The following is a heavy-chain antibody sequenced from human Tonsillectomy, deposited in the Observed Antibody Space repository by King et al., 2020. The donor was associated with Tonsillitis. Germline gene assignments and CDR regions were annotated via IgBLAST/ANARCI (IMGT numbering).Heavy chain of an antibody. J-gene: IGHJ5*02. CDR1: GGSISSYY. CDR2: IYYTWST. V-gene: IGHV4-59*01. CDR3: AREGIVVAGYNWFDP. D-gene: IGHD6-19*01. Sequence: QLQESGPGLVKPSETLSLTCTVSGGSISSYYWSWIRQPPGKGLEWIGYIYYTWSTNYNPSLKSRVTILVDTSKNQFSLKLSSVTAADTAVYYCAREGIVVAGYNWFDPWGQGTLVTVSS.